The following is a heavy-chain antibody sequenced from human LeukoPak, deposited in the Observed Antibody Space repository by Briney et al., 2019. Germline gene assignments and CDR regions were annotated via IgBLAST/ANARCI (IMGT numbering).Heavy chain of an antibody. V-gene: IGHV4-59*08. CDR3: ARQYQLRYFDWLLYWYFDL. Sequence: SETLSLTCTVSGGSISSYYWTWIRQPPGKGLEWIGYIYYSGNTNYNPSLKSRVTISLDTSKNQFSLKLSSVTAADTAVYYCARQYQLRYFDWLLYWYFDLWGRGTLVTVSS. D-gene: IGHD3-9*01. CDR1: GGSISSYY. CDR2: IYYSGNT. J-gene: IGHJ2*01.